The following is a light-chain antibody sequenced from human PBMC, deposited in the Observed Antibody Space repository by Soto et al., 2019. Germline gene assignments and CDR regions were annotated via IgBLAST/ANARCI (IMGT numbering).Light chain of an antibody. CDR3: SSYTGSSTLYV. J-gene: IGLJ1*01. V-gene: IGLV2-14*01. CDR2: EVT. Sequence: QSVLTQPASVSGSPGQSITISCTGTSSDVGAYNYVSWYQQYPGKAPRLMITEVTSRPSGISNRFSGSKSGNSASLTISGLQAEDEAEYYCSSYTGSSTLYVFXTGTKLTVL. CDR1: SSDVGAYNY.